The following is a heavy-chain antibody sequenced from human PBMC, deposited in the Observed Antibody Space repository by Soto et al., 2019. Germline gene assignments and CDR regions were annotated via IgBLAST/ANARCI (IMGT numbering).Heavy chain of an antibody. CDR1: GFTVSSHY. CDR2: IYRDGST. D-gene: IGHD4-17*01. Sequence: PGGSLRLSCAASGFTVSSHYMSWVRQAPGKGLEWVSVIYRDGSTYYADSVKGRFTISRDNSKNTLFLQMNSLRAEDTAEYYCARRYYGGNSQAFDIWGQGTMVT. V-gene: IGHV3-66*01. J-gene: IGHJ3*02. CDR3: ARRYYGGNSQAFDI.